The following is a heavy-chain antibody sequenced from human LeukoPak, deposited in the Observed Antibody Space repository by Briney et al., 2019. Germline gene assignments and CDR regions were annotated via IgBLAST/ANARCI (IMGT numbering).Heavy chain of an antibody. V-gene: IGHV1-18*04. CDR2: ISTYNGNT. CDR1: GYTFTGYY. Sequence: ASVKVSCKASGYTFTGYYMHWVRQAPGQGLEWMGWISTYNGNTFYAQKFEGRVSMTTDTFTNTVYMDLRSLRSDDTAVYYCARDLEHCRNIICSNSAYWGQGTLVTVSS. J-gene: IGHJ4*02. CDR3: ARDLEHCRNIICSNSAY. D-gene: IGHD2-2*01.